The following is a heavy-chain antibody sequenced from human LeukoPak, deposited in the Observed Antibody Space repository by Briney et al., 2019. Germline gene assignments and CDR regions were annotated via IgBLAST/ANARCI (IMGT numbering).Heavy chain of an antibody. J-gene: IGHJ4*02. V-gene: IGHV4-39*01. D-gene: IGHD1-1*01. CDR1: GGSVSSGSYY. CDR3: VRRGTTGTDFDY. CDR2: IDYSGST. Sequence: SETLSLTCTVSGGSVSSGSYYWGWIRQAPGKGLEWIGNIDYSGSTYNNLSLKSRVTISVDTSKNQVSLKLSSVTAADTAVYYCVRRGTTGTDFDYWGQGTLVTVSS.